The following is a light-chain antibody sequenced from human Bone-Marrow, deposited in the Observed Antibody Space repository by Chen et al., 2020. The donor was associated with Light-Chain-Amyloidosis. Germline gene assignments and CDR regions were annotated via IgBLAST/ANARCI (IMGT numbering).Light chain of an antibody. CDR3: SSYTSSTTVV. V-gene: IGLV2-14*01. J-gene: IGLJ2*01. Sequence: LTQPPSVSVSPGQTARITCTGTSSDVGGYNYVSWYQQHPGKAPQLMIYDVSYRPSGVSTRFSGSKAGNTASLTISGLQAEDEADYYCSSYTSSTTVVFGGGTKLTVL. CDR1: SSDVGGYNY. CDR2: DVS.